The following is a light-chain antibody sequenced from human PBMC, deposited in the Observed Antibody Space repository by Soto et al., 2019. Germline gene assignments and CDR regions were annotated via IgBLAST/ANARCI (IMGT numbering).Light chain of an antibody. V-gene: IGKV4-1*01. Sequence: DIVMTQSPDSLAVSLGERATINCKSSQSVLYSPHNNNYLAWYQQKPGQPPKLLLYWASTRQSGVPDRFSGSGSGTDFTLTISSLQAEDVAVYYCQQYYSIPYTFGQGTKLEIK. CDR2: WAS. J-gene: IGKJ2*01. CDR3: QQYYSIPYT. CDR1: QSVLYSPHNNNY.